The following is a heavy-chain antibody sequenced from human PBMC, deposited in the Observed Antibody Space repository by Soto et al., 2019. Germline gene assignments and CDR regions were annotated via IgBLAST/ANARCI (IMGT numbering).Heavy chain of an antibody. Sequence: SETVSLTCAVYGGSFSGYYWSWIRQPPGKGLEWIGEINHSGSTNYNPSLKSRVTISVDTSKNQFSLKLSSVTAADTAVYYCARSRDPLIVVVVAATENYFDYWGQGTLVTVSS. CDR3: ARSRDPLIVVVVAATENYFDY. J-gene: IGHJ4*02. CDR1: GGSFSGYY. CDR2: INHSGST. D-gene: IGHD2-15*01. V-gene: IGHV4-34*01.